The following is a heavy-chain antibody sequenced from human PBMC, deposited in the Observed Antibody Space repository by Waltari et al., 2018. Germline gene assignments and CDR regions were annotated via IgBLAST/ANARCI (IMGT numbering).Heavy chain of an antibody. CDR2: INSDGSST. CDR1: GFPFSSYW. D-gene: IGHD3-3*01. Sequence: EVQLVESGGGLVQPGGSLRPSCSASGFPFSSYWMHWVRQAPGKGLVWVSRINSDGSSTSYADSVKGRFTISRDNAKNTLYLQMNSLRAEDTAVYYCARGSGYYDDIDYWGQGTLVTVSS. V-gene: IGHV3-74*01. J-gene: IGHJ4*02. CDR3: ARGSGYYDDIDY.